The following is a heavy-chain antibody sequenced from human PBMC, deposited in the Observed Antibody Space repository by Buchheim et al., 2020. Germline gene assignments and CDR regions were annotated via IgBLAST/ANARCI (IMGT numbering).Heavy chain of an antibody. Sequence: QVQLVQSGAEVKKPGASVKVSCKASGYTFTSYYMHWVRQAPGQGLEWMGIINPSGGSTSYAQKFQGRVTMTRDTSTSTDYMELSSLRSEDTAVYYCARAISNYDFWRGGWYFDYWGQGTL. CDR3: ARAISNYDFWRGGWYFDY. V-gene: IGHV1-46*03. CDR1: GYTFTSYY. D-gene: IGHD3-3*01. CDR2: INPSGGST. J-gene: IGHJ4*02.